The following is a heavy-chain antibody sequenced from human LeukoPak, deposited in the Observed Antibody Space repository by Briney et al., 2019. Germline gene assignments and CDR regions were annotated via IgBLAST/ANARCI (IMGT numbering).Heavy chain of an antibody. D-gene: IGHD2-2*01. Sequence: GGSRRLSCAASGFTFSNAWMSWVRQAPGKGLEWVGRIKSKTDGGTTDYAAPVKGRFTISRDDSKNTLYLQMNSLKTEDTAVYYCTTALIVVVPALDYWGQGTLVTVSS. J-gene: IGHJ4*02. CDR1: GFTFSNAW. V-gene: IGHV3-15*01. CDR3: TTALIVVVPALDY. CDR2: IKSKTDGGTT.